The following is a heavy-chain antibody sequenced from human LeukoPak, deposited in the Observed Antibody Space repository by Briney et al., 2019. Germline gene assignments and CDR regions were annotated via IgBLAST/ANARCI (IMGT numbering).Heavy chain of an antibody. CDR1: GLTFSSYG. CDR3: ARDSTPTVTTYFDY. CDR2: IWYDGSNK. D-gene: IGHD4-17*01. Sequence: GGSLRLSCAASGLTFSSYGMHWVRQAPGKGLEWVAVIWYDGSNKYYADSVKGRFTISRDNSKNTLYLQMNSLRAEDTAVYYCARDSTPTVTTYFDYWGQGTLVTVSS. V-gene: IGHV3-33*01. J-gene: IGHJ4*02.